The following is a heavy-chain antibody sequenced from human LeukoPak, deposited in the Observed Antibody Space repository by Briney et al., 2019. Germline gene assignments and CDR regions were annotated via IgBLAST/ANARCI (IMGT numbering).Heavy chain of an antibody. J-gene: IGHJ4*02. D-gene: IGHD2-15*01. Sequence: GGSLRLSCAASGFTFSSYAMHWVRRAPGKGLEWVAVISYDGSNKYYADSVKGRFTISRDNSKNTLYLQMNSLRAEDTAVYYCASFSGGEDYWGQGTLVTVSS. CDR2: ISYDGSNK. CDR3: ASFSGGEDY. CDR1: GFTFSSYA. V-gene: IGHV3-30-3*01.